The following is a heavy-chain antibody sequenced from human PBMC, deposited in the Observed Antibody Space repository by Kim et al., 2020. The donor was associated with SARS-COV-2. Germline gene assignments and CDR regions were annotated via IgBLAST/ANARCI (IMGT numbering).Heavy chain of an antibody. Sequence: GGSLRLSCVASGFTFSSYAMSWLRQAPGKGLEWVSVIYSDGTTKFYVGSVMGRFTVSRDNSKDTLFLQMNNLRAEDTAVYFCAKDNFRSSGDFWGQGTL. CDR2: IYSDGTTK. CDR3: AKDNFRSSGDF. D-gene: IGHD3-3*01. V-gene: IGHV3-23*03. CDR1: GFTFSSYA. J-gene: IGHJ4*02.